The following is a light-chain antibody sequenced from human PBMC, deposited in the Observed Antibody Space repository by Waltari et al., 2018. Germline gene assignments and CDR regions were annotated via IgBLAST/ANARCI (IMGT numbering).Light chain of an antibody. CDR3: SSYTTSSTVV. J-gene: IGLJ2*01. CDR1: SSAVGAYNY. V-gene: IGLV2-14*03. CDR2: DVS. Sequence: QSALTQPASVSGSPGQSITISCTGPSSAVGAYNYVSWYRQHPGTAPKLLIFDVSHRPSGVSNRFSGSKSGNTASLTISGLQAEDEADYYCSSYTTSSTVVFGGGTKLTVL.